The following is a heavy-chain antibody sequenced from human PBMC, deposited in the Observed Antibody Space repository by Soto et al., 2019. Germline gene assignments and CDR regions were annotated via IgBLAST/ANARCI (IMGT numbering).Heavy chain of an antibody. CDR1: GYTFTSYG. J-gene: IGHJ4*02. V-gene: IGHV1-18*01. CDR3: ARDSQGGRYYGSGSGENYFDY. Sequence: QVQLVQSGAEVKKPGASVKVSCKASGYTFTSYGISWVRQAPGQGLEWMGWISAYNGNTNYAQKLQGRVTMTTDTSTSTAYMELRSLRSDDTAVYYCARDSQGGRYYGSGSGENYFDYWGQGTLVTVSS. D-gene: IGHD3-10*01. CDR2: ISAYNGNT.